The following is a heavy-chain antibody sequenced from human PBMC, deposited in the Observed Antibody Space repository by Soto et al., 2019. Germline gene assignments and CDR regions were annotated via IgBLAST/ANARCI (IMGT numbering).Heavy chain of an antibody. D-gene: IGHD2-15*01. CDR2: LLWHGDRP. CDR1: GFSFDEHA. V-gene: IGHV3-9*01. J-gene: IGHJ4*02. Sequence: EAQLVESGGGLVQPGGSLRLSCAFSGFSFDEHAMHWVRQAPGKGLEWGAGLLWHGDRPGYADSVKGRFTISRDSAKDFLYLQMNSLRTEDTALYYCGKDLTPGGLESWGQGTLVTVSS. CDR3: GKDLTPGGLES.